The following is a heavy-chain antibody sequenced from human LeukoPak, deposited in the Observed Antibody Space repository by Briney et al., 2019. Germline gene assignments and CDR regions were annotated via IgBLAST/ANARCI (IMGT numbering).Heavy chain of an antibody. CDR3: AKGLQGGAIFGVDPTGDAFDI. CDR2: IKGDGSST. Sequence: GGSLRLSCAASGFTFSSYSMNWVRQVPGKGLVWVARIKGDGSSTRHADSMKGRFTISRDNAKNTLYLQMNSLRDEDTAVYYCAKGLQGGAIFGVDPTGDAFDIWGQGTMVTVSS. D-gene: IGHD3-3*01. V-gene: IGHV3-74*01. CDR1: GFTFSSYS. J-gene: IGHJ3*02.